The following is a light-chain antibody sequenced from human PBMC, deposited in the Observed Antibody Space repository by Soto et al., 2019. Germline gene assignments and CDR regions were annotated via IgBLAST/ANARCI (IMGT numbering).Light chain of an antibody. J-gene: IGKJ5*01. CDR1: QSVTTR. CDR3: QQYGGSPIT. Sequence: EIVLTQSPGTLSLSPGGRATLSCRASQSVTTRLAWYQHKPGQAPTLLMSGASNRASGVPVRFSGSGSGTDFTLTITRLEPEDFALYYCQQYGGSPITFGLGTRLEIK. CDR2: GAS. V-gene: IGKV3-20*01.